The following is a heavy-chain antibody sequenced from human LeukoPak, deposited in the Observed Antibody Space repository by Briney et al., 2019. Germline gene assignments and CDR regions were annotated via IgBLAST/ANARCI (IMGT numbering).Heavy chain of an antibody. J-gene: IGHJ5*02. V-gene: IGHV1-46*01. CDR1: GYTFTSYY. Sequence: AAPVKVSCKASGYTFTSYYMHWVRQAPGQGLEWMGIINPSGGSTSYTQKFQGRVTMTRDTSTSTVYMELSSLRSEDTAVYYCARVGTMVRGVIFWFDPWGQGTLVTVSS. CDR3: ARVGTMVRGVIFWFDP. D-gene: IGHD3-10*01. CDR2: INPSGGST.